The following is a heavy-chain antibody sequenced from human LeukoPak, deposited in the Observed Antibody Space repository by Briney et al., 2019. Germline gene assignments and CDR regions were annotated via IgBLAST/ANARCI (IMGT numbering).Heavy chain of an antibody. V-gene: IGHV1-18*01. J-gene: IGHJ6*02. D-gene: IGHD1-14*01. CDR2: ISAYNGNT. CDR1: GYTFTSYG. CDR3: ARDLIRRKSSLAKYFYYYYGMDV. Sequence: GSVKVSCKASGYTFTSYGISWVRQAPGQGLEWMGWISAYNGNTNYAQNLQGRVTMTTDTTPSPAHMELMSMQSDETAVHSVARDLIRRKSSLAKYFYYYYGMDVWGQGTTVTVSS.